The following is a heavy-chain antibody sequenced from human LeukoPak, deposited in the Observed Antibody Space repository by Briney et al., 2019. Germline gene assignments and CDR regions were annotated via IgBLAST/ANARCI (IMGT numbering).Heavy chain of an antibody. CDR2: IYTSGST. V-gene: IGHV4-4*07. Sequence: SETLSLTCTVSGGSISSYYWSWIRQPAGKGLEWIGRIYTSGSTNYNPSLKSRVTISVDTSKNQFSLKLSSVTAADTAVYYCARTIRITMVRGVDYYFDYWGQGTLVTVSS. CDR3: ARTIRITMVRGVDYYFDY. D-gene: IGHD3-10*01. J-gene: IGHJ4*02. CDR1: GGSISSYY.